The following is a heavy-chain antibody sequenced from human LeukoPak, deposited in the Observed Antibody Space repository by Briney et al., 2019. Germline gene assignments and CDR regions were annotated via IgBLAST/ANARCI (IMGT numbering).Heavy chain of an antibody. Sequence: QPGGSLRLSCLTSGFTLSANAMSWVRQAPGKGLEWISGISGSGASTYYADSVKGRFTISRDDSRNTLYLQMNSLRGDDTAVYYCARDGFGTGSNWGQGTLVTVSS. CDR3: ARDGFGTGSN. D-gene: IGHD3-16*01. J-gene: IGHJ4*02. CDR2: ISGSGAST. CDR1: GFTLSANA. V-gene: IGHV3-23*01.